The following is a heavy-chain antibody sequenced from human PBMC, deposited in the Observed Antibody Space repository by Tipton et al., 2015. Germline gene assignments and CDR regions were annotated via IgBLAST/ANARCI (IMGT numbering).Heavy chain of an antibody. Sequence: TLSLTCSVSSDSISKYYWSWIRQPLGKELEWIGYIQYSGSTNYNPSLKSRVTISVDTSKTQFSLKMSSVTAADTAVYYCARHGEKYCSGGDCYPRSPDYWGQGTLVTVSS. CDR1: SDSISKYY. J-gene: IGHJ4*02. CDR2: IQYSGST. V-gene: IGHV4-59*08. D-gene: IGHD2-15*01. CDR3: ARHGEKYCSGGDCYPRSPDY.